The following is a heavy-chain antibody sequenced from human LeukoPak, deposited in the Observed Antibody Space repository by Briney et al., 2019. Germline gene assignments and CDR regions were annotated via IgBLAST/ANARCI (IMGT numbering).Heavy chain of an antibody. CDR3: ARAPLVDTAMVAYYFDY. Sequence: SETLSLTCTVSGGSISSSSYYWGWIRQPPGRGLEWIGSIYYSGSTYYNPSLKSRVTISVDTSKNQFSLKLSSVTAADTAVYYCARAPLVDTAMVAYYFDYWGQGTLVTVSS. V-gene: IGHV4-39*01. J-gene: IGHJ4*02. D-gene: IGHD5-18*01. CDR2: IYYSGST. CDR1: GGSISSSSYY.